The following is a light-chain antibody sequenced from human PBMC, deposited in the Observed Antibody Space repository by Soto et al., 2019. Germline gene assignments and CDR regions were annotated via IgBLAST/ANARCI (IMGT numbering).Light chain of an antibody. CDR1: RDISNS. V-gene: IGKV1-12*01. J-gene: IGKJ4*01. CDR2: GAS. Sequence: DIQMTQSPSSVSASVGDRLTITCRASRDISNSLAWYQQTPGKAPKLLLRGASSLHRGVSSRFSGGGAGTEFTLTISSLQPEDFATYYCQQLNSYPLTFGGGTKVDIK. CDR3: QQLNSYPLT.